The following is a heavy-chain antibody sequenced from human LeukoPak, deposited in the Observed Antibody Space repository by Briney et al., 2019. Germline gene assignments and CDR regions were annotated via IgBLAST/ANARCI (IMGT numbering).Heavy chain of an antibody. Sequence: GGSLKLSCAASGFTFSGSAMHWVRLASGKGLEWVGRVRSKNNYYATTYAASVRGRFTISRDDSKNMASLQMDSLKAEDTAVYFCSRTSDSAWYFDLWGRGTLATVSS. CDR2: VRSKNNYYAT. J-gene: IGHJ2*01. CDR3: SRTSDSAWYFDL. D-gene: IGHD3-10*01. V-gene: IGHV3-73*01. CDR1: GFTFSGSA.